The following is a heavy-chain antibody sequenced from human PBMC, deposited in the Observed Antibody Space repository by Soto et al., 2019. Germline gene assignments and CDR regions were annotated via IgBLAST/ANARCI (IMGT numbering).Heavy chain of an antibody. CDR2: IGAYNGDT. V-gene: IGHV1-18*01. CDR3: ARVRQLIRYFHYYMDV. D-gene: IGHD1-1*01. J-gene: IGHJ6*03. CDR1: GYTFTNYG. Sequence: ASVKVSCKASGYTFTNYGITWVRQAPGQGLEWMGGIGAYNGDTHYTQRLQGRVTMATDTSTSTAYMELRGLRSDDTAIYYCARVRQLIRYFHYYMDVWCKAPTVTVSS.